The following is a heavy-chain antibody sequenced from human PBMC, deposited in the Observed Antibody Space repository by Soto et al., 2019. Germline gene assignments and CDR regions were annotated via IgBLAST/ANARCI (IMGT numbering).Heavy chain of an antibody. J-gene: IGHJ4*02. CDR2: FYHSGSI. D-gene: IGHD5-18*01. Sequence: QVQLQESGPGLVKPSGTLSLTCAVSGGSITSNNWWRWVRQPPGKGLEWIGEFYHSGSINYNPSFSIRGTISVDKSKNHFPLYLFSVTAADTAVYYCARAARGYSYLDYRGQGTLVTVSS. CDR3: ARAARGYSYLDY. CDR1: GGSITSNNW. V-gene: IGHV4-4*02.